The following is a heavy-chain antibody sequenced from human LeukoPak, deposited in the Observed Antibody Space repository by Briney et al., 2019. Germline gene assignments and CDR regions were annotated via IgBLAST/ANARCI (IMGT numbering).Heavy chain of an antibody. J-gene: IGHJ4*02. CDR1: GGSISSYY. CDR2: IYNSGGT. V-gene: IGHV4-59*01. Sequence: SETLSLTCTVSGGSISSYYWSWIRQPPGKGLEWIGYIYNSGGTSYNPSLKSRVTISVDTSKNQFSLKLSSVTAADTAVYYCARDLWGAAAGFFDYWGQGTLVTVSS. CDR3: ARDLWGAAAGFFDY. D-gene: IGHD6-13*01.